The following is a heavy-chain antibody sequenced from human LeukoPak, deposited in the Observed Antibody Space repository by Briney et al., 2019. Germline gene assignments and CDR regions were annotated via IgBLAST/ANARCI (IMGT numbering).Heavy chain of an antibody. J-gene: IGHJ1*01. D-gene: IGHD2-2*01. Sequence: GGSLRLSCAASGFTVSSNYMSWVRQAPGKGLEWVSFTYSGGSKYYADSVKGRFTISRDNSKNTLYLQMNSLRAEDTAVYYCARDPPIVVVPAAIGNFQHWGQGTLVTVSS. V-gene: IGHV3-66*02. CDR2: TYSGGSK. CDR3: ARDPPIVVVPAAIGNFQH. CDR1: GFTVSSNY.